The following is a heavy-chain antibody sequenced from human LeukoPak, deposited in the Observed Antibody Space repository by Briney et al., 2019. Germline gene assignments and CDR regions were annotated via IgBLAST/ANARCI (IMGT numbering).Heavy chain of an antibody. CDR2: INPNSGGT. V-gene: IGHV1-2*02. CDR3: ARRSLEMATITD. D-gene: IGHD5-24*01. Sequence: GASVKVSCKASGYTFTGYYMHWVRQAPGQGLEWMGWINPNSGGTNYAQKFQGRVTVTRDTSISTAYMELGRLRSDDTAVYYCARRSLEMATITDWGQGTLVTVSS. J-gene: IGHJ4*02. CDR1: GYTFTGYY.